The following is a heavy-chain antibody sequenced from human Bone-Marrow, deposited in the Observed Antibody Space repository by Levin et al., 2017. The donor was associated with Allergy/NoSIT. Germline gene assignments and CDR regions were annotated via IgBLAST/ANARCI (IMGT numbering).Heavy chain of an antibody. CDR3: ARDPPLYGGDSGSDY. CDR1: GYVFTAYY. D-gene: IGHD4-23*01. J-gene: IGHJ4*02. CDR2: INPNSGGT. V-gene: IGHV1-2*02. Sequence: GASVKVSCKASGYVFTAYYIHWVRQAPGQGLEWVGWINPNSGGTGSAEKLQGRVTMTTDPSINTVYVELSGLRSDDTAFYYCARDPPLYGGDSGSDYWGQGTLVTVSS.